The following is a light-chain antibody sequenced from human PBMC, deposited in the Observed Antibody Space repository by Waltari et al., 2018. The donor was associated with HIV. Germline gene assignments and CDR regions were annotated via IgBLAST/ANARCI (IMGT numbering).Light chain of an antibody. J-gene: IGLJ1*01. V-gene: IGLV2-14*01. CDR3: SSYTSSSTYV. Sequence: QSALTQPASVSGSPGQSITISCNGTSSDAGDYNYVSWYQQHPGKAPKLMIYEVSNRPSGVSNRFSGSKSGNTASLTISGLQAEDEAYYYCSSYTSSSTYVFGTGTKVTVL. CDR1: SSDAGDYNY. CDR2: EVS.